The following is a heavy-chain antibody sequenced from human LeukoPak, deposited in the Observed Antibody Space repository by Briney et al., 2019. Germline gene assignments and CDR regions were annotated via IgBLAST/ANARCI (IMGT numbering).Heavy chain of an antibody. V-gene: IGHV3-21*01. CDR3: ATNKYYYGSGSSILDY. Sequence: GGSLRLSCAASGFTFSSYNMNWVRQAPGKGLEWVSSISSTSNYIYYADSVKGRFTISRDNSKNTLYLQMNSLRAEDTAVYYCATNKYYYGSGSSILDYWGQGTLVTVSS. J-gene: IGHJ4*02. CDR1: GFTFSSYN. CDR2: ISSTSNYI. D-gene: IGHD3-10*01.